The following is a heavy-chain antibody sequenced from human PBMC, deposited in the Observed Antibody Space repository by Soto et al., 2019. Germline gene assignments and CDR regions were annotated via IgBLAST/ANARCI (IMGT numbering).Heavy chain of an antibody. CDR2: IHFSGSAI. Sequence: EVQLVVSGGGLVQPGGSLRLSCATSGFTFTSYSMNWVRQAPGKGLEWLSYIHFSGSAIYYADSVKGRFTISRDNGKNSVYLQRDSLRAEDTAMYYCARAECTSCFGFQHWGQGILVTVSS. D-gene: IGHD2-2*01. J-gene: IGHJ1*01. V-gene: IGHV3-48*04. CDR3: ARAECTSCFGFQH. CDR1: GFTFTSYS.